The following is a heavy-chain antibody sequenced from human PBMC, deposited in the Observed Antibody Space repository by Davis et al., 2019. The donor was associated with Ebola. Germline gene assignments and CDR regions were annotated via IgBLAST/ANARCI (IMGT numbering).Heavy chain of an antibody. J-gene: IGHJ4*02. CDR3: ARRIGHSYGKGDY. D-gene: IGHD5-18*01. CDR2: INPNSGGT. V-gene: IGHV1-2*06. CDR1: VYTFTGYY. Sequence: SVHVSCMASVYTFTGYYMHWVRQPPGQGLEWMGRINPNSGGTDYAQKFQGRVTMTRNTSISTAYMELSSLRSEDTAVYYCARRIGHSYGKGDYWGQGTLVTVSS.